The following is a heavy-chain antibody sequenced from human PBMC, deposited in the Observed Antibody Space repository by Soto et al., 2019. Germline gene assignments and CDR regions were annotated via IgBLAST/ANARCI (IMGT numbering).Heavy chain of an antibody. Sequence: PXATLSLTCAVYGGSFSGYYWSWIRQPPGKGLEWIGEINHSGSTNYNPSLKSRVTISVDTSKNQFSLKLSSVTAADTAVYYCARGPAVLRFLEWLPYYYYGMDVWGQRTTVTVSS. CDR1: GGSFSGYY. D-gene: IGHD3-3*01. V-gene: IGHV4-34*01. CDR3: ARGPAVLRFLEWLPYYYYGMDV. CDR2: INHSGST. J-gene: IGHJ6*02.